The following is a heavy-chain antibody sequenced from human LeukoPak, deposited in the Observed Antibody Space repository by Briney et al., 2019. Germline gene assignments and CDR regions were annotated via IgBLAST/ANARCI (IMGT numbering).Heavy chain of an antibody. CDR1: GDSVSSNSAA. D-gene: IGHD5-12*01. V-gene: IGHV6-1*01. CDR3: ARDVGYSGYDYSPPFDY. J-gene: IGHJ4*02. CDR2: TYYRSKWYN. Sequence: SQTLSLTCAISGDSVSSNSAAWNWIRLSPSRGLEWLGRTYYRSKWYNDYAVSVKSRITINPDTSKNQFSLQLNSVTPEDTAVYYCARDVGYSGYDYSPPFDYWGQGTLVTVSS.